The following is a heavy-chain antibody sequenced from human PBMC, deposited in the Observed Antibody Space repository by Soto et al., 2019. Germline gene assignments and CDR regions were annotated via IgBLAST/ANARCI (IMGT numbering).Heavy chain of an antibody. Sequence: GESLKISCKGSGYSFTSYWIGWVRQMPGKGLEWMGIIYPGDSDTRYSPYFQGQVTISADKSISTAYLQWSSLKASDTAMYYCARQRCTNGVCYAFDIWGQGTMVTVSS. V-gene: IGHV5-51*01. CDR3: ARQRCTNGVCYAFDI. D-gene: IGHD2-8*01. J-gene: IGHJ3*02. CDR1: GYSFTSYW. CDR2: IYPGDSDT.